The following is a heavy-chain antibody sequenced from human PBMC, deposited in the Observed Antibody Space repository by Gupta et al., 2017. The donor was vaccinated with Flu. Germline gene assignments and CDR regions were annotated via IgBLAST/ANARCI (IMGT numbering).Heavy chain of an antibody. CDR3: ARGSAGDY. CDR2: SRNKAKGYTT. J-gene: IGHJ4*02. CDR1: GFSFSDHY. Sequence: EVQLVESGGDLVQPGGSLRLSCAVSGFSFSDHYVDWVRQATWKRLEWVGRSRNKAKGYTTDYAPSVKGRFTISRDDSKNSLYLQMNSLKTEDTAVYYCARGSAGDYWGQVTLVTVSS. V-gene: IGHV3-72*01. D-gene: IGHD3-3*01.